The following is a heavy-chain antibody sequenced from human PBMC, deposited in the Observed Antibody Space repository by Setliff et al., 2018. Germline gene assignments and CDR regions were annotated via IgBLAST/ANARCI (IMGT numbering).Heavy chain of an antibody. Sequence: ASVKVSCKASGYTFAGYYMHWVRQGPGQGVEWMGGINHKRGGANYAQKFQGMVTMTRDTSISTGYMELSRLRSDETAVYYCARDLXRXFGEIAFDIWGQGTMVTVSS. CDR2: INHKRGGA. V-gene: IGHV1-2*02. D-gene: IGHD3-10*01. CDR1: GYTFAGYY. CDR3: ARDLXRXFGEIAFDI. J-gene: IGHJ3*02.